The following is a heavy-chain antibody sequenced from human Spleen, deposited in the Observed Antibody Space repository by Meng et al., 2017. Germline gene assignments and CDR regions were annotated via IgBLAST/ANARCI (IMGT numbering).Heavy chain of an antibody. Sequence: GESLKISCAASGFTFSSYAMHWVRQAPGKGLEWVAVISYDGSNKYYADSVKGRFTISRDNSKNTLYLQMNSLRAEDTAVYYCAGLKWGDAFDIWGQGTMVTVSS. CDR3: AGLKWGDAFDI. J-gene: IGHJ3*02. CDR1: GFTFSSYA. D-gene: IGHD1-26*01. V-gene: IGHV3-30*01. CDR2: ISYDGSNK.